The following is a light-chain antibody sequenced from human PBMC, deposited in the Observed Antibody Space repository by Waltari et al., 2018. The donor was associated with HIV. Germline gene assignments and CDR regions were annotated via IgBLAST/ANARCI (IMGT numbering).Light chain of an antibody. Sequence: DIQMTQSPYSLSASVGDRVTITCRASQNIGNNLIWYQQKPGKAPKLLIYASSRLQNGVPSRFSGSGSATDFTLTISSLQPEDFATYHCQQSHSRPLTFGQGTKVE. V-gene: IGKV1-39*01. J-gene: IGKJ1*01. CDR3: QQSHSRPLT. CDR2: ASS. CDR1: QNIGNN.